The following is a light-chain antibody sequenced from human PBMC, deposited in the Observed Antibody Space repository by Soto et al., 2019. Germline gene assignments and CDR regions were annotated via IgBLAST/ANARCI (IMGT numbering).Light chain of an antibody. J-gene: IGKJ3*01. CDR2: GAS. CDR3: KHYGSSPLFT. Sequence: ENVLRHAAGPLCLYRREIATLSCRASQSVSNNYLAWYQQKPGQAPRLLIYGASNRATGIPDRFSGSGSGTDFTLTISRLEPEDFAVYYCKHYGSSPLFTFGPGTKVDIK. CDR1: QSVSNNY. V-gene: IGKV3-20*01.